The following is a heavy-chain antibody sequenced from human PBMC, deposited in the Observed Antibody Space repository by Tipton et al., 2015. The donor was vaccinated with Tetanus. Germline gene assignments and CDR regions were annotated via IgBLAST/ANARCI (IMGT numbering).Heavy chain of an antibody. CDR3: ARHQSGYFTPFDY. Sequence: TLSLTCTVSGGSIRGGTFYWGWIRQPPGKGREWIGSIYESGDTYYIPSLKSRVTISVDTSKNQFSLNLNSMAAADTGVYYCARHQSGYFTPFDYWGQGNLVTVSS. V-gene: IGHV4-39*01. CDR2: IYESGDT. CDR1: GGSIRGGTFY. D-gene: IGHD3-3*01. J-gene: IGHJ4*02.